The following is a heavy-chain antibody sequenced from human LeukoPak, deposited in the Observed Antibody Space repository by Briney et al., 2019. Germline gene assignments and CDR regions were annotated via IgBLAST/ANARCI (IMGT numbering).Heavy chain of an antibody. CDR2: ISTSNSYT. CDR1: GFTFSDHY. CDR3: ARGHYGLDV. J-gene: IGHJ6*02. V-gene: IGHV3-11*05. Sequence: GGSLRLSCPASGFTFSDHYMSWIRQAPGKGLEWVSYISTSNSYTDYADSVKGRFTISRDNARNSLYLQMNSLRAEDTAVNFCARGHYGLDVWGQGATVTVSS.